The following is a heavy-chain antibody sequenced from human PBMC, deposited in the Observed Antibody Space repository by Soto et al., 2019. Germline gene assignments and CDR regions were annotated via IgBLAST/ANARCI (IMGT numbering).Heavy chain of an antibody. Sequence: QVQLVQSGAEVRKTGASVKVSCKASGYTFTTYGIHWVRQAPGQRLELMGWINAGNGNTKYSQKFQGRVTITSDTSASTSYMELRGLRSEATAVYYCAKDQHSSGLFALDYWGQGTLLTVSS. CDR2: INAGNGNT. J-gene: IGHJ4*02. D-gene: IGHD6-19*01. CDR3: AKDQHSSGLFALDY. CDR1: GYTFTTYG. V-gene: IGHV1-3*01.